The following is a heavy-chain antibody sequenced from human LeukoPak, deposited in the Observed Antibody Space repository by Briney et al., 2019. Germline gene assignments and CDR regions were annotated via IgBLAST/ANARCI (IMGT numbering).Heavy chain of an antibody. D-gene: IGHD6-19*01. J-gene: IGHJ6*02. CDR3: AKPAVAGNYYYYYGMDV. CDR1: GFTFSSYA. CDR2: ISGSGGST. Sequence: GGSLRLSCAASGFTFSSYAMSWVRQAPGKGLEWVSAISGSGGSTYYADSVKGRFTISRDNSKNTLYLQMNSLRAEDTAVYYCAKPAVAGNYYYYYGMDVWGQGTTVTVSS. V-gene: IGHV3-23*01.